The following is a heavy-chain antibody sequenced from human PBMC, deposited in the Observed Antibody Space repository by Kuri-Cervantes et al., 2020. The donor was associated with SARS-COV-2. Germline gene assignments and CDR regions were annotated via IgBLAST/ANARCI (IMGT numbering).Heavy chain of an antibody. CDR2: ISANNGNT. CDR1: GYTFTSYG. D-gene: IGHD3-3*01. Sequence: ASVKVSCKASGYTFTSYGISWVRQAPGQGLEWMGWISANNGNTNYAQKLQGRVTMTTDTSTSTAYMELRSLRSDDTAVYYCARVLRFLAGLPQPRYSFDYWGQGTLVTVSS. V-gene: IGHV1-18*04. CDR3: ARVLRFLAGLPQPRYSFDY. J-gene: IGHJ4*02.